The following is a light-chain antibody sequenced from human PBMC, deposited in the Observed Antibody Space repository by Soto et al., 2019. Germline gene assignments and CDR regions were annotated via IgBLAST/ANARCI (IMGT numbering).Light chain of an antibody. V-gene: IGKV1-39*01. CDR3: EQSYSTPFT. Sequence: DIQMTQSPSSLSASVGDRVTITCRASQSISSYLNWFQQKPGKAPKLLIYAASSLQSGAPLRFSGSGSGTDFTLTISGLQPEDFGTYYCEQSYSTPFTFGPGTKVDIK. CDR1: QSISSY. J-gene: IGKJ3*01. CDR2: AAS.